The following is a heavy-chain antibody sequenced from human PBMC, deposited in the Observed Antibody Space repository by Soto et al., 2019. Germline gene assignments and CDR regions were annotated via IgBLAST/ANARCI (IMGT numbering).Heavy chain of an antibody. Sequence: GGSLRLSCTVSGFAFNNYGINWVRQAPGKGLEWVSSISKSDYTYYSDSVKGRFTISRDNAKNSVSLQMNTLRVEDTAVYYCAREDSIIIPAVSDFWGLGTLVTVPQ. J-gene: IGHJ4*02. D-gene: IGHD3-22*01. CDR2: ISKSDYT. CDR1: GFAFNNYG. CDR3: AREDSIIIPAVSDF. V-gene: IGHV3-21*01.